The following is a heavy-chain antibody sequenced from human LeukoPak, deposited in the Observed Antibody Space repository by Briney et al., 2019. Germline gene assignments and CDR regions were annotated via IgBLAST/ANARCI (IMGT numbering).Heavy chain of an antibody. CDR3: AKDPETYSSRWFDS. CDR2: LSDNGGSP. Sequence: GGSLRLSCAASGFTFSNYAMSWVRQAPGKGLEWVSSLSDNGGSPYYADSVKGRFTISRDNSKNTLYLHMNSLRVEDTAVYYCAKDPETYSSRWFDSWGQRTLVTVSS. J-gene: IGHJ5*01. V-gene: IGHV3-23*01. CDR1: GFTFSNYA. D-gene: IGHD2-21*01.